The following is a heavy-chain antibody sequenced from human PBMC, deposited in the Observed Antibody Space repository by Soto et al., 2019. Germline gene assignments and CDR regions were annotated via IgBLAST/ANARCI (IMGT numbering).Heavy chain of an antibody. CDR1: GFTFSSYG. J-gene: IGHJ4*02. D-gene: IGHD3-10*01. CDR2: ISYDGSNK. CDR3: AKGAKRVLRGCPGY. Sequence: GGSLRLSCAASGFTFSSYGMHWVRQAPGKGLEWVAVISYDGSNKYYADSVKGRFTISRDNSKNTLYLQMNSLRAEDTAVYYCAKGAKRVLRGCPGYWGQGTLVTVSS. V-gene: IGHV3-30*18.